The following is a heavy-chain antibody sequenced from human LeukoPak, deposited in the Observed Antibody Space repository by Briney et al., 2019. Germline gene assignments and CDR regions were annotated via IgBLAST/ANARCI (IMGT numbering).Heavy chain of an antibody. CDR3: ASPRVWDYYDSSGHDAFDI. CDR2: ISYDGSNK. V-gene: IGHV3-30*04. J-gene: IGHJ3*02. D-gene: IGHD3-22*01. Sequence: GRSLRLSCAASGFTFSSYAMHWVRQAPGKGLEWVAVISYDGSNKYYADSVKGRFTISRDNSKNTLYLQMNSLRAEDTAVYYCASPRVWDYYDSSGHDAFDIWGQGTMVTVSS. CDR1: GFTFSSYA.